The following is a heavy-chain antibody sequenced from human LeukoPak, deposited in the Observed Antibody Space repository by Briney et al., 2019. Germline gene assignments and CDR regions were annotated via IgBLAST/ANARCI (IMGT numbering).Heavy chain of an antibody. CDR1: GYTFTSYG. J-gene: IGHJ6*02. CDR2: ISAYNGNT. V-gene: IGHV1-18*01. Sequence: ASVKVSCKASGYTFTSYGISWVRQAPGQGLEWMGWISAYNGNTNYAQKLLGRVTMTTDTSTSTAYMELRSLRSDDTAVYYCARINSGYYYYGMDVWGQGATVTVSS. CDR3: ARINSGYYYYGMDV. D-gene: IGHD4-23*01.